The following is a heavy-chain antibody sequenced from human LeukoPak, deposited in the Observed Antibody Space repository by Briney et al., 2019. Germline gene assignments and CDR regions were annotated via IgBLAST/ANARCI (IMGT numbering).Heavy chain of an antibody. Sequence: GGSLRLSCAASGFTFSSYGMSWVRQAPGKGLEWVSAISGSGGSTYYADSVKGRFTISRDNSKNTLYLQMNSLRAEDTAVYYCAKAPYSSVPRSGWFDPWGQGTLVTVSS. CDR3: AKAPYSSVPRSGWFDP. CDR1: GFTFSSYG. V-gene: IGHV3-23*01. J-gene: IGHJ5*02. CDR2: ISGSGGST. D-gene: IGHD2-15*01.